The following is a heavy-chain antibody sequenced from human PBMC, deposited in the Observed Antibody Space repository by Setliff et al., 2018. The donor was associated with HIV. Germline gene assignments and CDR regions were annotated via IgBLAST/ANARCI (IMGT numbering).Heavy chain of an antibody. CDR3: VKWNYPNS. CDR2: ISYDGNNE. D-gene: IGHD1-7*01. J-gene: IGHJ4*02. Sequence: SLRLSCAASGFSFSNFAMHWVRQAPGKGLEWLGFISYDGNNEYYADSVRGRFTMSRDSAKNTLYLQMNSLRVEDTAVYYCVKWNYPNSWGQGTLVTVSS. V-gene: IGHV3-30*04. CDR1: GFSFSNFA.